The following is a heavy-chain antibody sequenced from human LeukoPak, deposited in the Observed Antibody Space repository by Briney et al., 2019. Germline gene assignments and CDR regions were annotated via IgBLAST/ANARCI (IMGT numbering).Heavy chain of an antibody. V-gene: IGHV4-38-2*02. Sequence: SETLSLTCTVSGYSISNGYYWGWIRQPPGKGLEWIGSIYHSGSIYYNPSLKSRVTISVDTSKNQLSLKLSSVTAADTAVYYCAGKYSGSYLDYFDYWGQGTLVTVSS. CDR1: GYSISNGYY. CDR2: IYHSGSI. D-gene: IGHD1-26*01. CDR3: AGKYSGSYLDYFDY. J-gene: IGHJ4*02.